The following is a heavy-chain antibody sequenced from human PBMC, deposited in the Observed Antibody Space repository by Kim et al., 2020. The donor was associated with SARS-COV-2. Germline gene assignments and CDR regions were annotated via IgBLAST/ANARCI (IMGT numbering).Heavy chain of an antibody. Sequence: SETLSLTCTVSGGSISSSLYYWGWIRQSPGKGLEWIGSIYYSGSTYDNPPLKSRVTMSVDTSKNQFSLKLTSVTAADTAVYYCARMGYSESAFWTFFDYWGQGTQVTVSS. D-gene: IGHD3-3*01. J-gene: IGHJ4*02. CDR3: ARMGYSESAFWTFFDY. CDR1: GGSISSSLYY. CDR2: IYYSGST. V-gene: IGHV4-39*01.